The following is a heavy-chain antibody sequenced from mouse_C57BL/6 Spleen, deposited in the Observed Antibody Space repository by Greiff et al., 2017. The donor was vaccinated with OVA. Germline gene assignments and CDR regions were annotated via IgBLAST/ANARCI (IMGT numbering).Heavy chain of an antibody. CDR3: TRWLPLAY. CDR1: GYTFTDYE. Sequence: QVQLQQSGAELVRPGASVTLSCKASGYTFTDYEMHWVKQTPVHGLEWIGAIDPETGGTAYNQKFKGKAIMTADKSTSTAYMELSSLSSEDSAVYYCTRWLPLAYWGQGTLVTVSA. D-gene: IGHD2-2*01. V-gene: IGHV1-15*01. CDR2: IDPETGGT. J-gene: IGHJ3*01.